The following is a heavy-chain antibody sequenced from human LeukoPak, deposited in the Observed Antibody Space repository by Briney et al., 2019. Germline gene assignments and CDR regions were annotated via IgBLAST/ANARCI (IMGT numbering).Heavy chain of an antibody. D-gene: IGHD3-22*01. CDR3: ARQSPTMIYFDY. CDR2: IYYSGSA. Sequence: PSETLSLTCTVSGGSISRSSYFWVWIRQPPGKGPEWIGNIYYSGSANYKASLKSRVTISADTSKNQFSLKVSSVTAADTAVYYCARQSPTMIYFDYWGQGTLVTVSS. V-gene: IGHV4-39*01. CDR1: GGSISRSSYF. J-gene: IGHJ4*02.